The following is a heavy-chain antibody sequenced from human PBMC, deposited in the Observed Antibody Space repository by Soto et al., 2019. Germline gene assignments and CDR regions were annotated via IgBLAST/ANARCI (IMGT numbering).Heavy chain of an antibody. J-gene: IGHJ4*02. D-gene: IGHD4-17*01. CDR1: GFTFSSYG. Sequence: GGSLRLSCAASGFTFSSYGMHWVRQAPGKGLEWVAVISYDGSNKYYADSVKGRFTISRDNSKNTLYLQMNSLRAEDTAVYYCAKEYGDLFDYWGQGTLVTVS. CDR3: AKEYGDLFDY. CDR2: ISYDGSNK. V-gene: IGHV3-30*18.